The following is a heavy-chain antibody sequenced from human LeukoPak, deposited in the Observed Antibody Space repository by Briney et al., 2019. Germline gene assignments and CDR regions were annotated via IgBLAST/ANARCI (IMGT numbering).Heavy chain of an antibody. V-gene: IGHV4-59*08. CDR3: ARHPRRSGSAPFDY. CDR1: GGSISSYY. J-gene: IGHJ4*02. Sequence: PSETLSLTCTVSGGSISSYYWSWLRQPPGKGLEWIGYIYYSGSTNYNPSLKSRVTISVDTSKNQFSLKLSSVTAADTAVYYCARHPRRSGSAPFDYWGQGTLVTVSS. CDR2: IYYSGST. D-gene: IGHD3-10*01.